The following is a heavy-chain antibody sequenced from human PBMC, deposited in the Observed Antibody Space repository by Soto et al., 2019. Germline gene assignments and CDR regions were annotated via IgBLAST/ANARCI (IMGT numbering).Heavy chain of an antibody. D-gene: IGHD3-16*01. CDR2: VNPDNGGT. J-gene: IGHJ6*02. CDR3: ARDPRPPSGWLGFWVYGMDV. V-gene: IGHV1-2*02. CDR1: GYTFTGNY. Sequence: QVHLVQSGAEVKKPGASVKVSCKASGYTFTGNYIHWVRQAPGQGLEWMGWVNPDNGGTTSAQKFQGRVTRTRDTSVTTAYMELTRLASDDTAVYYCARDPRPPSGWLGFWVYGMDVWGPGTTVTVSS.